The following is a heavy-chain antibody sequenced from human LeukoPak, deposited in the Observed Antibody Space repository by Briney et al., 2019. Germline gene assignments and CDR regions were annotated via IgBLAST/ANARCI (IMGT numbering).Heavy chain of an antibody. CDR2: IYTSGST. Sequence: PSETLSLTCTVSGGSISSGSYYWSWIRQPAGKGLEWIGRIYTSGSTNYNPSLKSRVTISVDTSKNQFSLKLSSVTAADTAVYYCARDRYYCSSTSCYNTAPGAFDIWGQGTMVTVSS. J-gene: IGHJ3*02. CDR3: ARDRYYCSSTSCYNTAPGAFDI. V-gene: IGHV4-61*02. D-gene: IGHD2-2*02. CDR1: GGSISSGSYY.